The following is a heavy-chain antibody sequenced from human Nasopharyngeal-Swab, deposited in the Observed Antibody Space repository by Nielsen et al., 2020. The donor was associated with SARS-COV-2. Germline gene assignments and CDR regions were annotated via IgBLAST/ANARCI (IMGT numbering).Heavy chain of an antibody. CDR2: INAGNGNT. V-gene: IGHV1-3*01. CDR3: ARGAYSSGWYGSYNYYYGMYV. Sequence: ASVKVSCKASGYTFTSYAMHWVRQAPGQRLEWMGWINAGNGNTKYSQKFQGRVTITRDTSASTAYMELSSLRSEDTAVYYCARGAYSSGWYGSYNYYYGMYVWGQGTTVTVSS. D-gene: IGHD6-19*01. CDR1: GYTFTSYA. J-gene: IGHJ6*02.